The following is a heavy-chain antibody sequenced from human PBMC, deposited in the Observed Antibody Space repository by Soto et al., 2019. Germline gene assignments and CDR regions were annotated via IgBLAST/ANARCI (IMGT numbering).Heavy chain of an antibody. CDR3: ASRLILWFGELSRRGGYYYYMDV. CDR2: INDSGNI. D-gene: IGHD3-10*01. V-gene: IGHV4-34*01. CDR1: GGSFSGYQ. J-gene: IGHJ6*03. Sequence: QVQLQQWGAGLLKPSETLSLTCAVYGGSFSGYQWTWIRQTPGKGLEWIGEINDSGNINYNPSLKSRVTILVDTAKKQISLRLSSVTAADTSAYYYASRLILWFGELSRRGGYYYYMDVWGKGTSVTVSS.